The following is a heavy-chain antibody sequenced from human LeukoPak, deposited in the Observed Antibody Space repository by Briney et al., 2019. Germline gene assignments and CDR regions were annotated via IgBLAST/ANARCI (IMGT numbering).Heavy chain of an antibody. J-gene: IGHJ4*02. D-gene: IGHD3-10*01. CDR2: ITGNSGYI. Sequence: PGGSLRLSCAASGFTFSSYTMNWVRQAPGKGLEWVSSITGNSGYISYADSVKGRFTISRDNAKNSVYLQMNSLRAEDTAVYFCVSGYDYWGQGTLVTVSS. V-gene: IGHV3-21*01. CDR1: GFTFSSYT. CDR3: VSGYDY.